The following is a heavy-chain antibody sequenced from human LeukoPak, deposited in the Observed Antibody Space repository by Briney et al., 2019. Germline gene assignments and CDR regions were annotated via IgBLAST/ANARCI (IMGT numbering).Heavy chain of an antibody. CDR1: GGSISSGDYY. J-gene: IGHJ6*02. CDR3: ARHVYSSGWYDYYYYYGMDV. D-gene: IGHD6-19*01. CDR2: IYYSGST. V-gene: IGHV4-30-4*01. Sequence: SETLSLTCTVSGGSISSGDYYWSWIRQPPGKGLEWIGYIYYSGSTYYNPSLKSRVTISVDTSKNQFSLKLSSVTAADTAVYYCARHVYSSGWYDYYYYYGMDVWGQGTTVTVSS.